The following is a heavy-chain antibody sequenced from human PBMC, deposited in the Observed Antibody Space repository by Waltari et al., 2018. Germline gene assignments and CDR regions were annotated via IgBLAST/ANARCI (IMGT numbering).Heavy chain of an antibody. CDR3: ARERHRLMEEGYLMALDP. V-gene: IGHV1-18*01. J-gene: IGHJ5*02. CDR2: CSRNNDHT. D-gene: IGHD3-3*01. Sequence: QVQLVQSGAEVKKPGASVKVSCKASGYTFSDYGISWVRQAPGQGLEWMGWCSRNNDHTNHAKKFQVRLIMTKDTSTTTVYMELTYLTSDDTAVYYGARERHRLMEEGYLMALDPWGQGTLVTVSS. CDR1: GYTFSDYG.